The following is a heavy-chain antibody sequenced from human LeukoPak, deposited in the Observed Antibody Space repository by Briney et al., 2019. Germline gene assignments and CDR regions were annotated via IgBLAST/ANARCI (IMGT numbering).Heavy chain of an antibody. J-gene: IGHJ6*03. CDR1: GYTFTNYG. CDR3: ARGRITMVRGVTLYYYYYMDV. Sequence: ASVKVSCKASGYTFTNYGISWVRQAPGQGLEWMGWISAYNGNTNYAQKLQGRVTMTRDTSISTAYMELSRLRSDDTAVYYCARGRITMVRGVTLYYYYYMDVWGKGTTVTISS. V-gene: IGHV1-18*01. D-gene: IGHD3-10*01. CDR2: ISAYNGNT.